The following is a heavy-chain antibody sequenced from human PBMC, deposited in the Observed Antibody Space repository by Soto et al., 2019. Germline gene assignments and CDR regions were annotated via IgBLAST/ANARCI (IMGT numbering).Heavy chain of an antibody. V-gene: IGHV6-1*01. D-gene: IGHD1-26*01. CDR3: ARGEQYSGRIFDY. Sequence: SQTLSLTCAITGDSVSSNSAGWSWVRQSPSRGLEWLGRTYYRSKWYYEYAVSVRGRITINPDTSKNQYSLQLNSVTPEDTAAYFCARGEQYSGRIFDYWGQGPLVTVSS. CDR1: GDSVSSNSAG. J-gene: IGHJ4*01. CDR2: TYYRSKWYY.